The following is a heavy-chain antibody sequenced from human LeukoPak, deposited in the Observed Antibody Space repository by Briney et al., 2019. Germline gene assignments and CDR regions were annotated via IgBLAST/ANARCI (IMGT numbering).Heavy chain of an antibody. J-gene: IGHJ4*02. Sequence: GGSLRLSCAASGFIFSNFAMSWVRQAPGKGLEWVSLIYSGGTTYYADSVKGRFTISSENSKNTLYLQMNSLRVEDTAVYFCARGKGKMRIVDYWGQGTLVTVSS. V-gene: IGHV3-66*01. D-gene: IGHD2-15*01. CDR1: GFIFSNFA. CDR3: ARGKGKMRIVDY. CDR2: IYSGGTT.